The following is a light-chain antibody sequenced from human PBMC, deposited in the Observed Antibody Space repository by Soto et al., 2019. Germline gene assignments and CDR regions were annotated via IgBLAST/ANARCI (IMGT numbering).Light chain of an antibody. CDR2: GAS. J-gene: IGKJ3*01. CDR3: QHYHSVPFT. V-gene: IGKV1-33*01. CDR1: QDIKKY. Sequence: DIQMTQSPSSLSASVGDRVTITCQASQDIKKYLNWYQQKPGKAPKLLISGASSLETGVPSRFSGSGSGIHFTFTISSLQPQDIATYHCQHYHSVPFTFGPGTKVDIK.